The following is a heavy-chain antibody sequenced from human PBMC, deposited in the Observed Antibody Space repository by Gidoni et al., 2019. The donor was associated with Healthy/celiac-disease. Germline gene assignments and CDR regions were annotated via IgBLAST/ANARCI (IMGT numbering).Heavy chain of an antibody. V-gene: IGHV1-2*02. CDR2: INPNSGGT. Sequence: DWMGWINPNSGGTNYAQKFQGRVTMTRDTSISTAYMELSRLRSDDTAVYYCARDWLWELHYWFDPWGQGTLVTVSS. J-gene: IGHJ5*02. CDR3: ARDWLWELHYWFDP. D-gene: IGHD1-26*01.